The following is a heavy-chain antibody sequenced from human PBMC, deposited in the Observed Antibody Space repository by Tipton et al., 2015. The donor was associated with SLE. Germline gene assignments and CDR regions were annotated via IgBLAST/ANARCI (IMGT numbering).Heavy chain of an antibody. V-gene: IGHV4-4*02. D-gene: IGHD3-22*01. CDR3: ARDEYRYDATGYHLLGHFDF. CDR1: GVSISSGNW. Sequence: TLSLTCTVSGVSISSGNWWTWVRQSPGKGLEWVGEIYHSGNINYNPSLKSRLTISVDTSKNQFSLKLSSVTAADTAVYYCARDEYRYDATGYHLLGHFDFWGQGTLVTVSS. CDR2: IYHSGNI. J-gene: IGHJ4*02.